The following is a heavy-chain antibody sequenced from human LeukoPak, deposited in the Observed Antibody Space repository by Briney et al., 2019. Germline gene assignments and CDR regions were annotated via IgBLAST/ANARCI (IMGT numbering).Heavy chain of an antibody. V-gene: IGHV4-39*01. CDR2: IYYSGST. Sequence: SETLSLTCTVSGGSIGSSYYYWGWIRQPPGRGLEWIGSIYYSGSTYYNPSLKSRVTISEDTSKNQFSLKLNSVTAADMAVYYCARHRIAARGSFDYWGQGTLVTVSS. D-gene: IGHD6-6*01. J-gene: IGHJ4*02. CDR1: GGSIGSSYYY. CDR3: ARHRIAARGSFDY.